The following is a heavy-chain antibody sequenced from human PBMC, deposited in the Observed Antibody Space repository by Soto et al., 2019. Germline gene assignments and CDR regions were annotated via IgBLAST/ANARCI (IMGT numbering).Heavy chain of an antibody. Sequence: ASVKVSCKASGYTFTSNGISWVRQAPGQGLEWMGWISAYNGNTNYAQKLQGRVTMTTDTSTSTAYMELRSLRSDDTAVYYCARDLDPYYDFWSGYSHYYYYYYMDVWGKGTTVTVSS. CDR3: ARDLDPYYDFWSGYSHYYYYYYMDV. D-gene: IGHD3-3*01. V-gene: IGHV1-18*01. CDR1: GYTFTSNG. J-gene: IGHJ6*03. CDR2: ISAYNGNT.